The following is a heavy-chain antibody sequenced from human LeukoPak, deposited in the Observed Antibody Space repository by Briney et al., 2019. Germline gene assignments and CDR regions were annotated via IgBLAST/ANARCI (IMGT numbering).Heavy chain of an antibody. CDR1: GGSISSGSYY. CDR2: IYTSGST. J-gene: IGHJ1*01. Sequence: SQTLSLTCTVSGGSISSGSYYWSWIRQPAGKGLEWIGRIYTSGSTNYNPSLKSRVTISADTSKNQFSLKLSSVTAADTAVYYCARGLEYFQHWGQGTLVTVSS. V-gene: IGHV4-61*02. D-gene: IGHD5-12*01. CDR3: ARGLEYFQH.